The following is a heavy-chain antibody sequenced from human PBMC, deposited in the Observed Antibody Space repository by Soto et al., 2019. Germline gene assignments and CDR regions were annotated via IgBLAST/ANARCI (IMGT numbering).Heavy chain of an antibody. CDR2: ISSSSSTI. J-gene: IGHJ4*02. V-gene: IGHV3-48*02. D-gene: IGHD6-13*01. Sequence: EVQLLESGGGLVQPGGSLRLSCAASGFTFSSYSMNWVRQAPGKGLEWVSYISSSSSTIYYADSVKGRFTISRDNAKNSLDLQMNSLRDEDTAVYYCASEYKQQLPSPDYWGQGTLVTVSS. CDR3: ASEYKQQLPSPDY. CDR1: GFTFSSYS.